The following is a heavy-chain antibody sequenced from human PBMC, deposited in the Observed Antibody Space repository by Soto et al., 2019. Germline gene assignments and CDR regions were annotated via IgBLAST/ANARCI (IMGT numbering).Heavy chain of an antibody. CDR2: TYYRSKWYN. Sequence: SQTRSVTCAISGDSVSSNGASWNWIRQSPSRGLEWLGRTYYRSKWYNDYAVSVKSRININPDTSKSQFSLQLNSVTPEDTAVYYCARDKHDYFNRGIGFDTWGQGILVTVSS. CDR1: GDSVSSNGAS. CDR3: ARDKHDYFNRGIGFDT. D-gene: IGHD4-17*01. V-gene: IGHV6-1*01. J-gene: IGHJ5*02.